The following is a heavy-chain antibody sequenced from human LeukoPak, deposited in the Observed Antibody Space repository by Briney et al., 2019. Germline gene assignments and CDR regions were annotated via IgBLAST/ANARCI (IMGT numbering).Heavy chain of an antibody. CDR1: GYTFTDYY. Sequence: ASVNVSCEASGYTFTDYYIHWVRQAPGQGLEWMGWINPNTDGINYAQNFRGRVTMTRDTSISTAYMELSSLRSDDTAIYYCARVKALGIVGSTTVLDPWGQGTLVTVSS. D-gene: IGHD1-26*01. CDR2: INPNTDGI. J-gene: IGHJ5*02. CDR3: ARVKALGIVGSTTVLDP. V-gene: IGHV1-2*02.